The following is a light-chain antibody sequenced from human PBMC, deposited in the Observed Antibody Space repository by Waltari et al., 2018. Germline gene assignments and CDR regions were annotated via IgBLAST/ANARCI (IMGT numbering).Light chain of an antibody. CDR3: QTGGHGTWV. CDR1: SGHTSNI. J-gene: IGLJ3*02. CDR2: VNSDGSH. Sequence: QLVLTQSPSASASLGASVKLTCTLSSGHTSNIVAWLQQQPEKGPRYLMNVNSDGSHSKGDEIPDRFSCSSSGAERYLTISSLQSEDEADYYCQTGGHGTWVFGGGTKLTVL. V-gene: IGLV4-69*01.